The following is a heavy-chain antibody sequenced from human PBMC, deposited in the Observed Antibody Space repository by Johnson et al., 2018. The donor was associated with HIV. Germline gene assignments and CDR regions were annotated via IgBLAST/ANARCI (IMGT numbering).Heavy chain of an antibody. V-gene: IGHV3-11*04. CDR2: ISSSGSTI. CDR1: GFTFSDYY. CDR3: ARAHDAFDI. Sequence: QVQLVESGGGLVKPGGSLRLSCAASGFTFSDYYMGWIRQAPGKGLDWVSSISSSGSTIYYADSVNGRFTISRDNSKNTLYLLMNSLRAEDTAVYYCARAHDAFDIWGQGTLVTVSS. J-gene: IGHJ3*02.